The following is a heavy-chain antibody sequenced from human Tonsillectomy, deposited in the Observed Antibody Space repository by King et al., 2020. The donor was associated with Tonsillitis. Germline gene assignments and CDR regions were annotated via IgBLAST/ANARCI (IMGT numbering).Heavy chain of an antibody. Sequence: QLVESGPEVKKPGTSVKVSCKASGFTFTSSAMQWVRQPRGQSLEWIGGIVVGSGHTNYAQKFQERITITRDMSTSTADMELSSRRSEVTAGYYCAAALRFLEFDPWGQGTLVTVSS. V-gene: IGHV1-58*02. CDR3: AAALRFLEFDP. J-gene: IGHJ5*02. CDR1: GFTFTSSA. D-gene: IGHD3-3*01. CDR2: IVVGSGHT.